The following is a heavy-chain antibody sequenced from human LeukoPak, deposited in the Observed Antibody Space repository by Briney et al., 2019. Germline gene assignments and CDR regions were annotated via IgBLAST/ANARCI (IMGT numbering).Heavy chain of an antibody. CDR3: ARRAAGDGYPRSEEAPSDY. J-gene: IGHJ4*02. CDR2: ISGSGGSA. CDR1: GFTFSSYA. Sequence: LTGGSLRLSCAASGFTFSSYAMSWVRQAPGKGLEWVSVISGSGGSAYYADSVKGRFTISRDNAKNSLYLQMNSLRAEDTAVYYCARRAAGDGYPRSEEAPSDYWGQGTLVTVSS. D-gene: IGHD5-24*01. V-gene: IGHV3-23*01.